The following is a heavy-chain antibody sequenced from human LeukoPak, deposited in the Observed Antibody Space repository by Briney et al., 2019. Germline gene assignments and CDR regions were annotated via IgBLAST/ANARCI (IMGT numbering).Heavy chain of an antibody. CDR1: GFTFTSYG. CDR3: AKDGMSMVQGAPLDY. CDR2: ISYDGSNK. J-gene: IGHJ4*02. Sequence: PGGSLRLSCAASGFTFTSYGMHWVRQAPGQGLEWMAVISYDGSNKYYADTVKGRFTISRDNSKNTPYLQMNSLRAEDTAVYYCAKDGMSMVQGAPLDYWGQGTLVTVSS. V-gene: IGHV3-30*18. D-gene: IGHD3-10*01.